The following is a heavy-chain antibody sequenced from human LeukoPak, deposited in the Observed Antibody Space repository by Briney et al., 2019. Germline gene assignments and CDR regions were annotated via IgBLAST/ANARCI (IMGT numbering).Heavy chain of an antibody. CDR2: IYYSGST. Sequence: SETLSLTCTVSGGSISSYYWSWIRQPPGKGLEWIGYIYYSGSTNYNPSLKSRVTISVDTSKNQSSLKLSSVTAADTAVYYCARLTGDLGWFDPWGQGTLVTVSS. CDR3: ARLTGDLGWFDP. CDR1: GGSISSYY. J-gene: IGHJ5*02. D-gene: IGHD7-27*01. V-gene: IGHV4-59*01.